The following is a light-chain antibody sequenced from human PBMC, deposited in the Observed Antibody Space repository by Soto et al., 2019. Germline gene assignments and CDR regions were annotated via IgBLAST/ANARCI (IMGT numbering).Light chain of an antibody. V-gene: IGKV1-39*01. CDR1: QSISNH. CDR3: QQSYSSPPK. J-gene: IGKJ1*01. CDR2: AAS. Sequence: DIQMTQSPSSLSASVEDRVIITCLASQSISNHLNWYQQKPGKAPKLLIFAASSLQSGVPSRFSGSRSGPDSTLTISSLQPEDFATYYCQQSYSSPPKFGQGTKVDI.